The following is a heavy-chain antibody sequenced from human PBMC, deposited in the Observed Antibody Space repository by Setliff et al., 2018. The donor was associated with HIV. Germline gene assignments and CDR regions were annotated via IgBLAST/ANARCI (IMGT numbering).Heavy chain of an antibody. D-gene: IGHD2-15*01. V-gene: IGHV4-34*01. Sequence: SSETLSLTCAVYGAPFNGYYWAWIRQSPAKGLEWIGEIYHSGIVNYNPSLESRLTISVDTAKNQFSLKLSSVTAADTAVYYCAAATTLLSPRAWGQGTLVTVS. CDR2: IYHSGIV. J-gene: IGHJ5*02. CDR3: AAATTLLSPRA. CDR1: GAPFNGYY.